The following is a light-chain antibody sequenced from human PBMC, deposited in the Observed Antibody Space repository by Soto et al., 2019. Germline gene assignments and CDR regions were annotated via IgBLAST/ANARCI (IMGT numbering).Light chain of an antibody. CDR1: QGISNY. V-gene: IGKV1-27*01. Sequence: DIQMTQSPSSLSASVGDRVTITCRASQGISNYLAWYQQKPGKVPKLLIYAASTLQSGVPSRVSGSGSGTDFTLTISSLQPEDVATYYCQKYNSAPIFTFGPGTKVDIK. CDR2: AAS. CDR3: QKYNSAPIFT. J-gene: IGKJ3*01.